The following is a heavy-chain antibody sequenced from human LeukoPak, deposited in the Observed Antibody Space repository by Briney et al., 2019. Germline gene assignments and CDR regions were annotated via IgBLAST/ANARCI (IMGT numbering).Heavy chain of an antibody. J-gene: IGHJ4*02. CDR2: IYCSGST. V-gene: IGHV4-39*07. CDR3: ARFSPRAMGNYLDF. Sequence: SETLSLTCTVSGGSISSSSYYWGWIRQPPGKGLEWIGSIYCSGSTYYNPSLKSRVILSLDKSANQFSLNLSSVTAADTAVYYCARFSPRAMGNYLDFWGQGTLVTVSS. CDR1: GGSISSSSYY. D-gene: IGHD7-27*01.